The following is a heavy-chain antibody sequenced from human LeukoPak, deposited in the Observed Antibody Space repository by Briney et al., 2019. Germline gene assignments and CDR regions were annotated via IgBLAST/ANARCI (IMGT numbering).Heavy chain of an antibody. CDR2: ISSSSYI. CDR1: GFTFSSYS. D-gene: IGHD3-16*01. CDR3: ASEYVWGSQSDY. Sequence: AGGSLKLSCAASGFTFSSYSMNWVRQAPGKGLEWVSSISSSSYIYYADSVKGRFTISRDNAKNSLYLQMNSLRAEDTAVYYCASEYVWGSQSDYWGQGTLVTVSS. J-gene: IGHJ4*02. V-gene: IGHV3-21*01.